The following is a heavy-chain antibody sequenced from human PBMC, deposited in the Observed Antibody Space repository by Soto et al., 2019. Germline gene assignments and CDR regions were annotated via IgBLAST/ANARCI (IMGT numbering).Heavy chain of an antibody. CDR1: GGSISSGGYY. J-gene: IGHJ4*02. V-gene: IGHV4-31*03. CDR3: ARLHPDYALDY. CDR2: IYYSGST. Sequence: SETLSLTCTVSGGSISSGGYYWSWIRQHPGKGLEWIGYIYYSGSTYYNPSLKSRVTISVDTSKNQFSLKLSSVTAADTAVYYCARLHPDYALDYWGQGTLVTVSS. D-gene: IGHD4-17*01.